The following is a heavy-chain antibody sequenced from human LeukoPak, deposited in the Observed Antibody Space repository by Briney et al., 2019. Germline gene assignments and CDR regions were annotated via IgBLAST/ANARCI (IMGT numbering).Heavy chain of an antibody. V-gene: IGHV3-7*03. CDR3: ARDLPRGVGEEVAGYDY. J-gene: IGHJ4*02. Sequence: PGGSLRLSCAASGFTFSSYWMSWVRQAPGKGLEWVANIKQDGSEKYYVDSVKGRFTISRDNAKNSLYLQMNSLRAEDTAVYYCARDLPRGVGEEVAGYDYWGQGTLVTVSS. CDR2: IKQDGSEK. CDR1: GFTFSSYW. D-gene: IGHD6-19*01.